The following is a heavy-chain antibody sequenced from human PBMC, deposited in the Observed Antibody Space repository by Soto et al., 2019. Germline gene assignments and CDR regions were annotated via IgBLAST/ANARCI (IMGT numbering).Heavy chain of an antibody. Sequence: ASLKVSCKASGYVFSSFDVNWVRHAPGQGLEWMGWMNANSGNTGYAQKFQGRVTMTRNTSITTAYMELTSLKSEDTAVYYCARGGAYYYDSSGYYYGTYFDYWGRGTLVTVSS. CDR2: MNANSGNT. CDR3: ARGGAYYYDSSGYYYGTYFDY. D-gene: IGHD3-22*01. CDR1: GYVFSSFD. V-gene: IGHV1-8*01. J-gene: IGHJ4*02.